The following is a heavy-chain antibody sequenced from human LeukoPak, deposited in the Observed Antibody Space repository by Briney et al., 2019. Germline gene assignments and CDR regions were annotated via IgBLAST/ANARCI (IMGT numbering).Heavy chain of an antibody. D-gene: IGHD3-9*01. Sequence: SETLSLTCAVSGGSISSGGYYWSWIRQPAGKGLGWIGRIYTSGSTNYNPSLKSRVTISVDTSKNQFSLKLRSVTAADTAVYYCARVTGYMIEDYFDYWGQGILVTVSS. CDR1: GGSISSGGYY. CDR2: IYTSGST. J-gene: IGHJ4*02. V-gene: IGHV4-61*02. CDR3: ARVTGYMIEDYFDY.